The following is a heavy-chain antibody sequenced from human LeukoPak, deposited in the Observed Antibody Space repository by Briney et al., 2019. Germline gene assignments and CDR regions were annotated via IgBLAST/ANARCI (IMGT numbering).Heavy chain of an antibody. CDR1: GGSISSSSYY. CDR2: IYYSGST. CDR3: ARAASESITKCGDCSNTFDY. D-gene: IGHD2-21*01. V-gene: IGHV4-39*07. Sequence: PSETLSLTCTVSGGSISSSSYYWGWIRQPPGKGLEWIGSIYYSGSTYYNPSLKSRVTISVDTSKNQFSLKLSSVTAADTAVYYCARAASESITKCGDCSNTFDYWGQGTLVTVSS. J-gene: IGHJ4*02.